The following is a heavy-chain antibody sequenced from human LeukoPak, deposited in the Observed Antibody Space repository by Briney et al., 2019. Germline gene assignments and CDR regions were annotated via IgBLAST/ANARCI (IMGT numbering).Heavy chain of an antibody. Sequence: SQTLSLTCSVSGDSITSRDYYWSWIRQPPGKGLEWIGYIYYSGSTSYNPSLKSRVTISVDTSKNQFSLKLSSVTAADTAVYYCARHSGEGGDCSSTRCYSLDAFDIWGQGTMVTVSS. CDR3: ARHSGEGGDCSSTRCYSLDAFDI. CDR2: IYYSGST. V-gene: IGHV4-30-4*08. D-gene: IGHD2-2*02. J-gene: IGHJ3*02. CDR1: GDSITSRDYY.